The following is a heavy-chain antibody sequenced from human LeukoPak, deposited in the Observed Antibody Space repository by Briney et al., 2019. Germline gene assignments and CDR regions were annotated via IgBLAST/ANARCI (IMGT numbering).Heavy chain of an antibody. D-gene: IGHD4-11*01. CDR2: IWSDGTNQ. CDR1: QFRFPFSHYG. J-gene: IGHJ4*02. V-gene: IGHV3-33*06. Sequence: PGGSLRLSCVASQFRFPFSHYGMHWVRQAPGTGLEWVAVIWSDGTNQYYADSVKGRFTISRDNSKNTVYLQMNSLRAEDTAVYFCAKDAQRGFDYSNSLEYWGQGTLVTVSS. CDR3: AKDAQRGFDYSNSLEY.